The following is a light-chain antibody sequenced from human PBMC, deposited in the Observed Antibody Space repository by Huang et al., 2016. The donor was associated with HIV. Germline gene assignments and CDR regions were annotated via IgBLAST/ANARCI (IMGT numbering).Light chain of an antibody. CDR3: QHYGTSRDL. J-gene: IGKJ1*01. V-gene: IGKV3-20*01. CDR1: QSVTSND. Sequence: EIVLTQSPGTLSLCPGKIATLPSRSSQSVTSNDLAWYQQKPGQAPKLQIYGASSRAAGLPDRFSGSGSGTDFTLTISRLEPEDFAVYYCQHYGTSRDLFGQGTKVEIK. CDR2: GAS.